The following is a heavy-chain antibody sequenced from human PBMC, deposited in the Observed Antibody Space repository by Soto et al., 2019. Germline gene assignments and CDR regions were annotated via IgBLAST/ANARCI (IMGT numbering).Heavy chain of an antibody. J-gene: IGHJ4*02. D-gene: IGHD2-21*02. CDR2: ISYDGSNK. Sequence: GGSLRLSCAASGFTFSSYAMHWVRQAPGKGLEWVAVISYDGSNKYYADSVKGRFTISRDNSKNTLYLQMNSLRAEDTAVYYCAKDGNIVVVTAILDYWGQGTLVTVSS. V-gene: IGHV3-30*18. CDR1: GFTFSSYA. CDR3: AKDGNIVVVTAILDY.